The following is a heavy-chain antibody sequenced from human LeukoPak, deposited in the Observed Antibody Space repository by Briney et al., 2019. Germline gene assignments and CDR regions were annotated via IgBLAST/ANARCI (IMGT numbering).Heavy chain of an antibody. D-gene: IGHD3-22*01. V-gene: IGHV3-30*02. J-gene: IGHJ4*02. CDR2: IRYDGSNK. Sequence: PGGSLRLSCAASGFTFSSYGMHWVRQAPGKGLEWVAFIRYDGSNKYYADSVKGRFTISRDNSKNTLYLQMNSLRAEDTAVYYCATLTDYYDSSGYYPFDYWGQGTLVTVSS. CDR1: GFTFSSYG. CDR3: ATLTDYYDSSGYYPFDY.